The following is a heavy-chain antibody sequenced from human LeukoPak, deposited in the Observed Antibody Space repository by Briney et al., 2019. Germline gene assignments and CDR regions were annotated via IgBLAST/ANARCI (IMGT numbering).Heavy chain of an antibody. V-gene: IGHV4-34*01. CDR3: ARDKNDFPFDY. J-gene: IGHJ4*02. Sequence: PSETLSLTCAVYGGSFSGYYWSWIRQPPGKGLEWIGEINHSGSTNYNPSLKSRVTISVDTSKNQFSLKLSSVTAADTAVYYCARDKNDFPFDYWGQGTWSPSPQ. D-gene: IGHD3-3*01. CDR1: GGSFSGYY. CDR2: INHSGST.